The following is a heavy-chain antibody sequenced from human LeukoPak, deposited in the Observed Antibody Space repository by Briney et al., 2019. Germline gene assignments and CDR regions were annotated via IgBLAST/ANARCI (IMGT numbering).Heavy chain of an antibody. V-gene: IGHV4-59*01. CDR1: GGSISSYY. CDR2: IYYSGST. J-gene: IGHJ6*03. CDR3: ARVQWELLYPSYYYYYMDV. D-gene: IGHD1-26*01. Sequence: KASETLSLTCTVSGGSISSYYWSWIRQPPGKGLEWIGYIYYSGSTNYNPSLKSRVTISVDTSKNQFSLKLSSVTAADTAVYYCARVQWELLYPSYYYYYMDVWGKGTTVTVSS.